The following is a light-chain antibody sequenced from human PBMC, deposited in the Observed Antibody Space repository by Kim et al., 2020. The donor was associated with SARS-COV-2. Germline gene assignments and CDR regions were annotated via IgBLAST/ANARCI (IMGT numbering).Light chain of an antibody. CDR3: AGWDASLGGRHV. J-gene: IGLJ1*01. CDR1: SSNIGSIY. Sequence: QSVLTQPPSASGTPGQRVTISCSSSSNIGSIYVYWYQQVAGTAPRLLIYRNNQRPSGVPDRFSGSKSGTSASLAISGLRSEDEADYYCAGWDASLGGRHVFGTGTKVTVL. CDR2: RNN. V-gene: IGLV1-47*01.